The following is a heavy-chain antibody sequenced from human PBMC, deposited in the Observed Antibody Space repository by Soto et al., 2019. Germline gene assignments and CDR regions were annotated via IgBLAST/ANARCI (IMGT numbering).Heavy chain of an antibody. V-gene: IGHV4-34*01. CDR2: INHSGST. D-gene: IGHD3-10*01. CDR1: GGSFSGYY. J-gene: IGHJ5*02. Sequence: SETLSLTCAVYGGSFSGYYWSWIRQPPGKGLEWIGEINHSGSTNYNPSLKSRVTISVDTSKNQFSLKLSSVTAADTAVYYCASTEGGSGSYPFFDPWGQGTLVTVSS. CDR3: ASTEGGSGSYPFFDP.